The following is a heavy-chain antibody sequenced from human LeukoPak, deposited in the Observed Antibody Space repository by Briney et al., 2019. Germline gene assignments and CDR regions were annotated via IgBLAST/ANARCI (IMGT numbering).Heavy chain of an antibody. CDR3: AQAGEQQLVPGYFDY. V-gene: IGHV1-69*04. J-gene: IGHJ4*02. CDR2: IIPILGIA. CDR1: GGTFSSYA. D-gene: IGHD6-13*01. Sequence: GASVKVSCKASGGTFSSYAISWVRQAPGQGLEWMGRIIPILGIANYAQKFQGRVTITADKSTSTAYMELSSLRSEDTAVYYCAQAGEQQLVPGYFDYWGQGTLVTVSS.